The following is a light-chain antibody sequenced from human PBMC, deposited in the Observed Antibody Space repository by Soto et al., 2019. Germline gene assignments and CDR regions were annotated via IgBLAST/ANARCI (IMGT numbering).Light chain of an antibody. V-gene: IGKV3-11*01. J-gene: IGKJ5*01. CDR2: DTS. CDR1: QSVSSSY. CDR3: QQRSNWIT. Sequence: ETVLTQSPGTLSLSPGERATLCCRASQSVSSSYLAWYQQKPGQAPRLLIYDTSYRAAGIPARFSGSGSATDFTLTISSLEPEDFAVYYCQQRSNWITFGQGTRLEIK.